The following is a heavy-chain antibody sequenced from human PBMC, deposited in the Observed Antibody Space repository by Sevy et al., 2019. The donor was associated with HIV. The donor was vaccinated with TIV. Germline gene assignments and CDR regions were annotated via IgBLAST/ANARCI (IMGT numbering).Heavy chain of an antibody. CDR1: GVTFSSYV. V-gene: IGHV3-33*08. CDR2: IWSDGTIK. J-gene: IGHJ4*02. D-gene: IGHD2-21*02. CDR3: ARGGGYCGGDCYSIDY. Sequence: GRSLRLSCAASGVTFSSYVMHWVRQAPGKGLEWGALIWSDGTIKYYADSVKGRFPISRDKSKDTLFLQMDSLTPEDTAVYYCARGGGYCGGDCYSIDYWGQGALVTVSS.